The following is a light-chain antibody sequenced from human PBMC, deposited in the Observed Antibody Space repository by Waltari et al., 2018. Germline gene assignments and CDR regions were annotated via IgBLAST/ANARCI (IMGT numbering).Light chain of an antibody. V-gene: IGLV2-11*01. CDR3: CSYAGIYMYV. CDR2: DVS. CDR1: SSDVGGNNY. J-gene: IGLJ1*01. Sequence: QSALTQPRSVSGSPGQSVTISCTGTSSDVGGNNYVSWYQHHPGKAPKVMIYDVSKRPSGVPDRFSGSKSGNTASLTMSGLQGEDEADYYCCSYAGIYMYVFGTGTKVTVL.